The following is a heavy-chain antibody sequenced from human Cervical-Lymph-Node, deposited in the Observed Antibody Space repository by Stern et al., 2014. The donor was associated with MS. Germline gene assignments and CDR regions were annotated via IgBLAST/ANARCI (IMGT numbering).Heavy chain of an antibody. Sequence: QLQLQESGPGLVKPSETLSLTCTVSGGSISSYYWSWIRQPPGKGLEWIGYIYYSGSTNYNPSLKSRVTISVDTSKNQFSLKLSSVTAADTAVYYCARVEAAAVSYWYFDVWGRGTLVTVSS. CDR2: IYYSGST. D-gene: IGHD6-13*01. V-gene: IGHV4-59*01. CDR3: ARVEAAAVSYWYFDV. CDR1: GGSISSYY. J-gene: IGHJ2*01.